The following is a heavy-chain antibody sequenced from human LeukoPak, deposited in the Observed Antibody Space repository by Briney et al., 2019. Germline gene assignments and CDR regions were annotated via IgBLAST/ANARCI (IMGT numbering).Heavy chain of an antibody. Sequence: PSQTLSLTCTVSGGSISSGSFYWSWIRQPAGKGLEWIGRTYTTGRTNYNPSLKSRGTISVDTSKNQFSLKLSSVTAADTAVYYCARGAVVVPNWFDPWGQGTLVTVSS. CDR3: ARGAVVVPNWFDP. CDR1: GGSISSGSFY. CDR2: TYTTGRT. J-gene: IGHJ5*02. D-gene: IGHD2-2*01. V-gene: IGHV4-61*02.